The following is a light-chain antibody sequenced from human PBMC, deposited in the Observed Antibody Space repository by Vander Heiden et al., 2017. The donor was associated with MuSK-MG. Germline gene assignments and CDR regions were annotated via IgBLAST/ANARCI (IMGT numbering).Light chain of an antibody. CDR3: QQYGSSPP. CDR2: GAS. J-gene: IGKJ4*01. Sequence: EIVLTQSPGTLSLSPGERATLSCRASQSVSSSYLAWYQQKPGQAPRLLIYGASSRATGIPDRFSGSGSGTDFTLTISRLEPEDFAVYYWQQYGSSPPIGGGTKVEIK. CDR1: QSVSSSY. V-gene: IGKV3-20*01.